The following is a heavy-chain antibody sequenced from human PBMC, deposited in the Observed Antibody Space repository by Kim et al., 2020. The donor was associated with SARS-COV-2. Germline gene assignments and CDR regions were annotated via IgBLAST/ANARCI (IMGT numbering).Heavy chain of an antibody. Sequence: ASVKVSCKASGYTFTSYYIHWVRQAPGQGLEWMGMINPSGGSTNYAQKIQGRVTMTRDTSTSTVYMELSSLRSEDTAVYYCARGVSGTKAMVVWGQGTTVTVSS. CDR2: INPSGGST. D-gene: IGHD6-19*01. J-gene: IGHJ6*02. CDR3: ARGVSGTKAMVV. V-gene: IGHV1-46*01. CDR1: GYTFTSYY.